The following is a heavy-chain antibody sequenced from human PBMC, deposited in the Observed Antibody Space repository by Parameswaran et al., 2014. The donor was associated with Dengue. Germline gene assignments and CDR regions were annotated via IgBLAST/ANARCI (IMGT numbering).Heavy chain of an antibody. CDR3: ARDMYSSSWYGVYFDY. D-gene: IGHD6-13*01. CDR2: IKQDGSEK. V-gene: IGHV3-7*04. J-gene: IGHJ4*02. Sequence: VRQMPGKGLEWVANIKQDGSEKYYVDSVKGRFTISRDNAKNSLYLQMNSLRAEDTAVYYCARDMYSSSWYGVYFDYWGQGTLVTVSS.